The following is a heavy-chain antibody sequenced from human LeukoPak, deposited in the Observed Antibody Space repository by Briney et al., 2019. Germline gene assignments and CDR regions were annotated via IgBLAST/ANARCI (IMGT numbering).Heavy chain of an antibody. CDR2: IIPIFGTA. V-gene: IGHV1-69*13. CDR3: ARGSSGWYNWFGP. D-gene: IGHD6-19*01. CDR1: GGTFSSYA. Sequence: SVKVSCKASGGTFSSYAISWVRQAPGQGLEWMGGIIPIFGTANYAQKFQGRVTITADESTSTAYMELSSLRSEDTAVYYCARGSSGWYNWFGPWGQGTLVTVSS. J-gene: IGHJ5*02.